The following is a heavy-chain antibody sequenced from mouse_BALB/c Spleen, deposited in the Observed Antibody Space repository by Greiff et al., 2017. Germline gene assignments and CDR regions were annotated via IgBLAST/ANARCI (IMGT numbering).Heavy chain of an antibody. CDR2: INPGSGGT. V-gene: IGHV1-54*03. J-gene: IGHJ4*01. D-gene: IGHD3-2*01. Sequence: VKLMESGAELVRPGTSVKVSCKASGYAFTNYLIEWVKQRPGQGLEWIGVINPGSGGTNYNEKFKGKATLTADKSSSTAYMQLSSLTSDDSAVYFCARDSSGYVWAMDYWGQGTSVTVSS. CDR3: ARDSSGYVWAMDY. CDR1: GYAFTNYL.